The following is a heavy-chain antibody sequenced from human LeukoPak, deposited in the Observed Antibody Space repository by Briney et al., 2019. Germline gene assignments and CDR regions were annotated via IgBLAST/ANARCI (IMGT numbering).Heavy chain of an antibody. CDR1: GFSFSRYW. Sequence: GGSLRLSCVASGFSFSRYWMSWVRQAPGKGLEWVANIKEDGSEQYYADSLKGRFTISRDNVKNSLYLHINSLSAEDTAVYYCARDSFETDIDYWGQGTLVTVSS. D-gene: IGHD1-14*01. CDR2: IKEDGSEQ. V-gene: IGHV3-7*01. CDR3: ARDSFETDIDY. J-gene: IGHJ4*02.